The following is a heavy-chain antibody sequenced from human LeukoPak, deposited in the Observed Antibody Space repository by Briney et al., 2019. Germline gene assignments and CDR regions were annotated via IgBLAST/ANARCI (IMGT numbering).Heavy chain of an antibody. CDR3: ARWGSGGPLDY. Sequence: GGSLRLSCAASGFTFSSYGMHWVRQAPGKGLEWVAVIWYDGSNKYYADSVKGRFTISRDNSKNTLYLQMNSLRDEDTAVYYCARWGSGGPLDYWGQGTLVTVSS. CDR2: IWYDGSNK. V-gene: IGHV3-33*01. D-gene: IGHD4-23*01. J-gene: IGHJ4*02. CDR1: GFTFSSYG.